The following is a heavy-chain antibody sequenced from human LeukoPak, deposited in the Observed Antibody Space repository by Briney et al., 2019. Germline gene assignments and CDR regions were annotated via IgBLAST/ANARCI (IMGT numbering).Heavy chain of an antibody. CDR1: GGSISRSSYY. CDR2: IYYSGST. J-gene: IGHJ4*02. Sequence: SETLSLTCTVSGGSISRSSYYWGWIRQPPGKGLEWIGSIYYSGSTYYNPSLKSRVTISVDTSKNQFSLKLSSVTAADTAVYYCARHVPYYDFWSGYPISPFDYWGQGTLVTVSS. CDR3: ARHVPYYDFWSGYPISPFDY. V-gene: IGHV4-39*01. D-gene: IGHD3-3*01.